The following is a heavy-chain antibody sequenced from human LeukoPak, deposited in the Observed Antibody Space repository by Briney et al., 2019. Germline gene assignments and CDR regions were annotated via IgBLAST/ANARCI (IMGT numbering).Heavy chain of an antibody. Sequence: PSQTLSLTCTVSGGSISSGSYYWSWIRQPAGKGLEWIGRIYTSGSTNYNPSLKSRVTISLDTSKNQFSLKLSSVTAADTAVYYCARANYYDTSGYSRGAFDIWGQGTMVTVSS. CDR3: ARANYYDTSGYSRGAFDI. CDR1: GGSISSGSYY. CDR2: IYTSGST. J-gene: IGHJ3*02. V-gene: IGHV4-61*02. D-gene: IGHD3-22*01.